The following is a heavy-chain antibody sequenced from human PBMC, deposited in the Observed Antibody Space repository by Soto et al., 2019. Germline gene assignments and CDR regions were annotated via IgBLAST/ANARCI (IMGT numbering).Heavy chain of an antibody. CDR3: ARERFLEWLPPHWFDP. CDR2: IIPIFGTA. Sequence: GASVKVSCKASGGTFSSYAISWVRQAPGQGLEWMGGIIPIFGTANYAQKFQGRVTITADKSTSTAYMELSSLRSEDTAVYYCARERFLEWLPPHWFDPWGQGTLVTVSS. D-gene: IGHD3-3*01. V-gene: IGHV1-69*06. J-gene: IGHJ5*02. CDR1: GGTFSSYA.